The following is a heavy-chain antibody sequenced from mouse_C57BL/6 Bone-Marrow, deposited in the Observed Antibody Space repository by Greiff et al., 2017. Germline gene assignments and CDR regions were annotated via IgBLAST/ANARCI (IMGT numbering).Heavy chain of an antibody. CDR3: ARSRVVAYYFDY. CDR1: GYTFTNYW. V-gene: IGHV1-63*01. J-gene: IGHJ2*01. Sequence: VQLVESGAELVRPGPSVKMSCKASGYTFTNYWIGWAKQRPGHGLEWIGDIYPGGGYTNYNEKFKGKATLTADKSSSTAYMQFSSLTSEDSAIYYCARSRVVAYYFDYWGQGTTLTVSS. D-gene: IGHD1-1*01. CDR2: IYPGGGYT.